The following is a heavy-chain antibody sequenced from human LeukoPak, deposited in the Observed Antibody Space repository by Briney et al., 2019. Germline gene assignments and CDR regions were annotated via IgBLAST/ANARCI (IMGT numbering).Heavy chain of an antibody. V-gene: IGHV4-59*08. CDR2: IYYSGTT. CDR3: ARHYPRWLFDF. CDR1: GGSISTYY. Sequence: SETLSLTCTVSGGSISTYYWSWIRQPPGKGLEWIGYIYYSGTTNYNPSLKRRVTMSVDTSKNQFSLMLSSVTAADTAVYYCARHYPRWLFDFWGQGTLVSVSS. D-gene: IGHD3-9*01. J-gene: IGHJ4*02.